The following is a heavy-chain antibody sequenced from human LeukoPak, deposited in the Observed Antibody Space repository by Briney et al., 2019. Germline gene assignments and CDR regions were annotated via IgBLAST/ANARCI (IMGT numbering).Heavy chain of an antibody. CDR1: GYTFTGYY. Sequence: ASVKISCKASGYTFTGYYMHWVRQAPGQGLEWMGWINPNSGGTNYAQKFQGRVTMTRDTSISTAYMELSRLRSDDTAVYYCARAVAGTRPEDYWGQGTLVTVPS. CDR2: INPNSGGT. J-gene: IGHJ4*02. V-gene: IGHV1-2*02. D-gene: IGHD6-19*01. CDR3: ARAVAGTRPEDY.